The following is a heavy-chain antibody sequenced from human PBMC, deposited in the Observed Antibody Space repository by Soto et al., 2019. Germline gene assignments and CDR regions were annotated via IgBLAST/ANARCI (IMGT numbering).Heavy chain of an antibody. J-gene: IGHJ5*02. CDR1: GFTFSSYG. D-gene: IGHD3-10*01. CDR2: IWYDGSNK. Sequence: QVQLVESGGGVVQPGRSLRLSCAASGFTFSSYGMHWVRQAPGKGLEWVAGIWYDGSNKYYADSVKGRFTISRDNSKNTLYLQMNSLRAEDTAVYYCARDRGGFDPWGQGTLVTVSS. V-gene: IGHV3-33*01. CDR3: ARDRGGFDP.